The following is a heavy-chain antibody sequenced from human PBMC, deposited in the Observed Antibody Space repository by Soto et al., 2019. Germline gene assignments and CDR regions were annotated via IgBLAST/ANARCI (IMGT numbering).Heavy chain of an antibody. V-gene: IGHV4-30-4*01. CDR3: ARKALGSSRFDY. J-gene: IGHJ4*02. CDR2: IYYSGSA. D-gene: IGHD3-10*01. Sequence: SETLSLTCTVSGGSISSGDYFWSWIRQPPGKGLEWIGYIYYSGSAYYNPSLKSRITISIDASKNQFSLELTSVTAADTAVYYCARKALGSSRFDYWGQGTLVTVSS. CDR1: GGSISSGDYF.